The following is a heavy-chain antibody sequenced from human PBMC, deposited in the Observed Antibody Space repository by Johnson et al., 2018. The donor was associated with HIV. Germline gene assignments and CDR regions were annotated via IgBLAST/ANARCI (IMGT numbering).Heavy chain of an antibody. CDR2: ISHDGSDK. J-gene: IGHJ3*02. CDR1: GFTFSSYG. CDR3: GKLRWAPRAFDI. Sequence: QVQLVESGGRVVQPGRSLRLSCAASGFTFSSYGMHWVRQAPGKGLEWVAVISHDGSDKNYADSVKGRFTISRDNSKNTLFRQMNSLRAEDTGVYYCGKLRWAPRAFDIWGQGTMVTVSS. D-gene: IGHD4-23*01. V-gene: IGHV3-30*18.